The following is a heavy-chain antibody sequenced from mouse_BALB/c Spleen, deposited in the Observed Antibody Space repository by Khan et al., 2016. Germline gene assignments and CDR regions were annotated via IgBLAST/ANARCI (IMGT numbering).Heavy chain of an antibody. CDR3: ARERDGYEAMDY. J-gene: IGHJ4*01. Sequence: QIQLVQSGPELKKPGETVKISCKASGYTFTNYGMNWVKEAPGKGLKWMGWINTYTGEPTYADDFKGRFAFSLETSASTAYLQINNLKNEDMAKYYGARERDGYEAMDYWGQGTSVTVSS. CDR2: INTYTGEP. CDR1: GYTFTNYG. D-gene: IGHD2-3*01. V-gene: IGHV9-1*02.